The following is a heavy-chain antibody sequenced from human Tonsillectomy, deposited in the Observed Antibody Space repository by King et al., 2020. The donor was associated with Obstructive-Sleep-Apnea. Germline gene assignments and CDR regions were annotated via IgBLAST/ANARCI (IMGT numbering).Heavy chain of an antibody. D-gene: IGHD2-2*01. CDR2: ISSDGSHK. CDR3: ASPYCSGTSCYLYFYGMDV. Sequence: VQLVESGGGVVQPGRSLRLSCAASGFTFSSYAMHWVRQAPGKGLEWGAVISSDGSHKYYADSVKGRFTCSRDNSKNTLYLQMNSLRAEDTAVYYCASPYCSGTSCYLYFYGMDVWGQGTTVTVSS. V-gene: IGHV3-30*04. CDR1: GFTFSSYA. J-gene: IGHJ6*02.